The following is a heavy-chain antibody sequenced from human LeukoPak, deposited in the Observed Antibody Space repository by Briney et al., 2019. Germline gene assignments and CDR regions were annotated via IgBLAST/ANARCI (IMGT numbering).Heavy chain of an antibody. CDR1: GFTFSNAW. CDR2: IKSKTDGGTT. D-gene: IGHD3-22*01. CDR3: AREYDSSGYLAYYFDY. V-gene: IGHV3-15*01. Sequence: GGSLRLSCAASGFTFSNAWMSWVRQAPGKGLEWVGRIKSKTDGGTTDYAAPVKGRFTISRDDSKNTLYLQMNSLKTEDTAVYYCAREYDSSGYLAYYFDYWGQGTLVTVSS. J-gene: IGHJ4*02.